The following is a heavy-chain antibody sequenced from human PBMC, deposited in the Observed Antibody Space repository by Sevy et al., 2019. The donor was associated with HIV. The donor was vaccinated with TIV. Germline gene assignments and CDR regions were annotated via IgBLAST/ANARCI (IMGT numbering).Heavy chain of an antibody. D-gene: IGHD6-19*01. J-gene: IGHJ4*01. Sequence: ASVKVSCKASGYTFTGYYMHWVRQAPGQGLEWMGWINPNSGGTNYAQKFQGRVTMTRDTSISTAYMELSRLRSDDTAVYYCARSPYSSGWGAFDNWGHGTLVTVSS. CDR2: INPNSGGT. V-gene: IGHV1-2*02. CDR3: ARSPYSSGWGAFDN. CDR1: GYTFTGYY.